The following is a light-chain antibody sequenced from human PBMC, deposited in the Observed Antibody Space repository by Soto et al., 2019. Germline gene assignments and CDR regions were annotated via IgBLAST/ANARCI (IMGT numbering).Light chain of an antibody. CDR2: GAS. Sequence: IVLTQSPGILSLSPGERATLSCRASQSVSSSYLAWYQQKPGQAPRLLIYGASSRATGIPDRFSGSGSGTDFTLTISRLDPEDFAVYYCQQYGSSITFGQGTRLEI. V-gene: IGKV3-20*01. CDR1: QSVSSSY. CDR3: QQYGSSIT. J-gene: IGKJ5*01.